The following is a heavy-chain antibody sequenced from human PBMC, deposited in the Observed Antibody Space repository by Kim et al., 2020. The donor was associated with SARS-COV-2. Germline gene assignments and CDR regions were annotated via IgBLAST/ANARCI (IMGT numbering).Heavy chain of an antibody. J-gene: IGHJ4*02. CDR2: ISGSSSFS. Sequence: GGSLRLSCEASGFTFDTYTISWVRQAPGEGLEWVSCISGSSSFSYYAESVEGRFTISRDNAKNSVYLQMDSLRGEDTAVYFCVREGPSGRAWSPQSYDYWGQEALVPVST. CDR3: VREGPSGRAWSPQSYDY. D-gene: IGHD3-10*01. V-gene: IGHV3-21*01. CDR1: GFTFDTYT.